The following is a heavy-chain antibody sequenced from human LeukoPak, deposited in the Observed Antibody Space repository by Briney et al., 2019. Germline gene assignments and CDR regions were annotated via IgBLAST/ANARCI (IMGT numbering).Heavy chain of an antibody. CDR2: IYYSGST. V-gene: IGHV4-30-4*08. J-gene: IGHJ4*02. Sequence: SETLSLTCTVFGGPISSGDYYWSWIRQPPGKGLEWIGYIYYSGSTSYNPSLKSRVTILVDTSKNQFSLKLSSMTAADTAVYYCASSEKDEVLRFLEWSPGFDYWGQGTLVTVSS. D-gene: IGHD3-3*01. CDR1: GGPISSGDYY. CDR3: ASSEKDEVLRFLEWSPGFDY.